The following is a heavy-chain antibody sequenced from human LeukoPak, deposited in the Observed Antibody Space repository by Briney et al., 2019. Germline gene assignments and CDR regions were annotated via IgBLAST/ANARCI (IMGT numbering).Heavy chain of an antibody. D-gene: IGHD2-2*01. Sequence: SQTLSLTCTVSGGSINSGDYYWSWIRQPPGKGLEWIGYIYYSGSTYYNPSLKSRVTISVDTSKNQFSLKLSSVTAADTAVYYCAASFYCSSTSCYAGWFDPWGQGTLVTVSS. CDR3: AASFYCSSTSCYAGWFDP. CDR2: IYYSGST. J-gene: IGHJ5*02. V-gene: IGHV4-30-4*08. CDR1: GGSINSGDYY.